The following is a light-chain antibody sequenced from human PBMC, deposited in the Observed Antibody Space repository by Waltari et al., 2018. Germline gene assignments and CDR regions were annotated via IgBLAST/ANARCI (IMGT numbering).Light chain of an antibody. V-gene: IGKV2-28*01. Sequence: IVMILSRFFLPLAPGDSPAISCTSTESLLHNNGFTYVDWYVQKPGQSPQLLIYLVSNRASGVPDRFSGSGSGTDFTLKISRVEAEDVGVYYCMQGLQSHRTFGQGTKVEIK. CDR2: LVS. CDR3: MQGLQSHRT. J-gene: IGKJ1*01. CDR1: ESLLHNNGFTY.